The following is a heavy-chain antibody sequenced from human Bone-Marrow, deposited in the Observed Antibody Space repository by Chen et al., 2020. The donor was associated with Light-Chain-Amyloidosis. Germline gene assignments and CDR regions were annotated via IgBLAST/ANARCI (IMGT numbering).Heavy chain of an antibody. V-gene: IGHV3-23*01. Sequence: EVQLLESGGGLVEPGGSLRLSCVASGFTFSTYDMSWVRQSPGRGLEWVSALSGNVGRTYYADSVRGRFTISRDNSKNTLYLQMNSLRPEDTAVYYCAKDQKYGDAAYFYYYGMDVWGQGTTVTVSS. D-gene: IGHD2-21*02. CDR1: GFTFSTYD. CDR2: LSGNVGRT. J-gene: IGHJ6*02. CDR3: AKDQKYGDAAYFYYYGMDV.